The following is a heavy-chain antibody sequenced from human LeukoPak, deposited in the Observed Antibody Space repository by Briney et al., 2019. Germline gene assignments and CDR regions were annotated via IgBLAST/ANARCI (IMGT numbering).Heavy chain of an antibody. V-gene: IGHV3-23*01. CDR1: GFTFSSYA. J-gene: IGHJ4*02. Sequence: SGGSLRLSCAASGFTFSSYAMSWVRQAPGKGLEWVSAISGSGGSTYYADSVKGRFTISRDNSKNTLYLQMNSLRAEDTAVYYCAKDLGIAAAGAPFDYWGQGTLVTASS. CDR2: ISGSGGST. D-gene: IGHD6-13*01. CDR3: AKDLGIAAAGAPFDY.